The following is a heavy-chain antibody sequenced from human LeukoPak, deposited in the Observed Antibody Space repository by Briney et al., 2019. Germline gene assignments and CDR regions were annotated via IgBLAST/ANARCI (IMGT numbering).Heavy chain of an antibody. CDR1: GFTFRNAW. CDR3: TTFVYGDYGVSFDY. Sequence: GGSLRLSCAASGFTFRNAWMSWVRQAPGKGLEWVGRIKSKTDGGTTDYAAPVKGRFTISRDDSKNTLYLQMNSLKTEDTAVYYCTTFVYGDYGVSFDYWGQGTLVTVSS. V-gene: IGHV3-15*01. CDR2: IKSKTDGGTT. D-gene: IGHD4-17*01. J-gene: IGHJ4*02.